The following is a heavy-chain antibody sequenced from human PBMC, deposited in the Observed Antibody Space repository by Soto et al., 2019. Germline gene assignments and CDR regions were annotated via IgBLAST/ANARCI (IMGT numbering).Heavy chain of an antibody. CDR3: ARDARITILGVVTNWFDP. Sequence: ASGKVSCKASGYTFTSYGISWVRQAPGQGLEWMGWISAYNGNTNYAQKLQGRVTMTTDTSTSTAYMELRSLRSDDTAVYYCARDARITILGVVTNWFDPWGQGTLVTVSS. D-gene: IGHD3-3*01. CDR2: ISAYNGNT. V-gene: IGHV1-18*01. CDR1: GYTFTSYG. J-gene: IGHJ5*02.